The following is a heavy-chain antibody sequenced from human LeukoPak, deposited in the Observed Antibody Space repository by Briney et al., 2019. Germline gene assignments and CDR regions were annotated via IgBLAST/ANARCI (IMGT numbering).Heavy chain of an antibody. J-gene: IGHJ4*02. CDR3: ARVEWEMLGGGLDY. D-gene: IGHD1-26*01. CDR2: INPSNGRT. V-gene: IGHV1-46*01. Sequence: ASVKVSCKPSGYIFTTYYIHWVRQAPGQGLEWMGMINPSNGRTSSAQKFQGRVTMTRDTSTSTVYMQLSSLTSEDTAVYYCARVEWEMLGGGLDYWGQGTLVTVSS. CDR1: GYIFTTYY.